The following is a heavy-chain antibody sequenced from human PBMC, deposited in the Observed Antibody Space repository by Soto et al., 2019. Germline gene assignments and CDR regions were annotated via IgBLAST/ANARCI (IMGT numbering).Heavy chain of an antibody. CDR2: ISYDGSNK. Sequence: QVQLVESGGGVVQPGRSLRLSCAASGFTFSRYAMHWVRQAPGKGLEWVAVISYDGSNKYYADSVKGRFTISRDNSKNTLYLQMNSLRAEDTAVYYCARSPGYGLYYFDHWGQGTLVTVSS. CDR1: GFTFSRYA. V-gene: IGHV3-30-3*01. D-gene: IGHD2-8*01. CDR3: ARSPGYGLYYFDH. J-gene: IGHJ4*02.